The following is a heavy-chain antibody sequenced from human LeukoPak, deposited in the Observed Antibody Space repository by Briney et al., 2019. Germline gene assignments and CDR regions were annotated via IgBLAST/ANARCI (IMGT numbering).Heavy chain of an antibody. Sequence: ASVKVSCKVSGYTLTELSMHWVRQAPGKGLEWMGGFDPEDGETIYAQKFQGRVTMTEDTSTDTAYMELSSPRSEDTAVYYCAAEKYYYDSSGYYTRYYFDYWGQGTLVTVSS. CDR3: AAEKYYYDSSGYYTRYYFDY. J-gene: IGHJ4*02. V-gene: IGHV1-24*01. D-gene: IGHD3-22*01. CDR1: GYTLTELS. CDR2: FDPEDGET.